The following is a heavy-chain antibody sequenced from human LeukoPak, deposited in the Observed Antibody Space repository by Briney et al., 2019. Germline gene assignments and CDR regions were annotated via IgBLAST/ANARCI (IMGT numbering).Heavy chain of an antibody. CDR2: VRGSGSDT. Sequence: GGSLRLSCAASGFTFSTYAMSWVRQAPGKGLEWVSAVRGSGSDTYYADSVEGRFTIPRDNSKNTLYLQMNSLRAEDTAIYYCAKTSRGNSGYDSPFDYWGQGTLVTVSS. J-gene: IGHJ4*02. D-gene: IGHD5-12*01. CDR3: AKTSRGNSGYDSPFDY. CDR1: GFTFSTYA. V-gene: IGHV3-23*01.